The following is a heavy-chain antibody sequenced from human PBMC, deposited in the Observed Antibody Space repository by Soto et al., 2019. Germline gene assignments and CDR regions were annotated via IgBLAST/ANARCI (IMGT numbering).Heavy chain of an antibody. V-gene: IGHV5-10-1*01. Sequence: EVQLAQSGAEVKKPGESLRISCKGSGYSFTSYWISWVRQMPGKGLEWMGRIDPSDSYTNYSPSFQGHVTISADKSISTAYLQWSSLKASDTAMYYCASSPRGYCSSTSCRELGNYYGMDVWGQGTTVTVSS. CDR2: IDPSDSYT. D-gene: IGHD2-2*01. CDR1: GYSFTSYW. J-gene: IGHJ6*02. CDR3: ASSPRGYCSSTSCRELGNYYGMDV.